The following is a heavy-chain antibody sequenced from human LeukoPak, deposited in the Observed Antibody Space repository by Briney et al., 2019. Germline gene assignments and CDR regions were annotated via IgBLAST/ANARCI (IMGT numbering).Heavy chain of an antibody. D-gene: IGHD2-2*02. CDR1: GGSISSGGYY. CDR2: IYYSGST. CDR3: ARDGVWRDCSSTSCYTVALGIDI. J-gene: IGHJ3*02. V-gene: IGHV4-31*03. Sequence: PSQTLSLTCTVSGGSISSGGYYWSWIRQHPGKGLEWIGYIYYSGSTYYNPPLKSRVTISVDTSKNQFSLKLSSVTAADTAVYYCARDGVWRDCSSTSCYTVALGIDIWGQGTMVTVSS.